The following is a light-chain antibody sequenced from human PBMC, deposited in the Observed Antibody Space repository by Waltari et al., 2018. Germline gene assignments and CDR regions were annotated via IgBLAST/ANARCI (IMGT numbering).Light chain of an antibody. CDR1: QDISTS. Sequence: DIQLTQPPSFLSASVGDIVTITCRASQDISTSLTWYQQKPGKAPDLLIYGASNLQSGVPSRFSGSGSGTEFTLTISSLQPEDFATYSCQQVKSFPLTFGGGTKVEVK. J-gene: IGKJ4*01. CDR2: GAS. V-gene: IGKV1-9*01. CDR3: QQVKSFPLT.